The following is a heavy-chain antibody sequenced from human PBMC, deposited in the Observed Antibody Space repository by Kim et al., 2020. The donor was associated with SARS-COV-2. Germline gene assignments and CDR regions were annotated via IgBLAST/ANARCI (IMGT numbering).Heavy chain of an antibody. V-gene: IGHV1-58*01. J-gene: IGHJ6*02. CDR2: IVVGSGNT. D-gene: IGHD5-12*01. CDR3: AADPRHSGYVPYYYGMDV. Sequence: SVKVSCKASGFTFTSSAVQWVRQARGQRLEWIGRIVVGSGNTNYAQKFQERVTITRDMSTSTAYMELSSLRSEDTAVYYCAADPRHSGYVPYYYGMDVWGQGTTVTVSS. CDR1: GFTFTSSA.